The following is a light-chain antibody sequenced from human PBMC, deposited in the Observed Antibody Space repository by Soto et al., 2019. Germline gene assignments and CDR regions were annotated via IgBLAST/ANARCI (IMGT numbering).Light chain of an antibody. J-gene: IGLJ2*01. CDR3: CSYATPRL. V-gene: IGLV2-23*02. CDR2: EVS. Sequence: QSVLTQPASVSGSPGQSITISCTGTSSDVGSYNLVSWYQQHPGKAPKLIIYEVSERPSGVSHRFSGSKTGKTASLTISGLQAEDEADXYCCSYATPRLFGGGTQLTVL. CDR1: SSDVGSYNL.